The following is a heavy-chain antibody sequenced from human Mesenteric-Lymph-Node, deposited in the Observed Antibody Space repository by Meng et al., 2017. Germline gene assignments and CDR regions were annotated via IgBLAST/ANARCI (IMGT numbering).Heavy chain of an antibody. CDR1: GGSFSGYY. D-gene: IGHD5-18*01. V-gene: IGHV4-34*01. CDR3: ARHNPVDTAASFDY. Sequence: ESLKISCAVDGGSFSGYYWSWIRQPPGKGLEWIGEINHSGSTNYNPSLKSRVTISVDTSKNQFSLKLSSVTAADTAVYYCARHNPVDTAASFDYWGQGTLVTVSS. CDR2: INHSGST. J-gene: IGHJ4*02.